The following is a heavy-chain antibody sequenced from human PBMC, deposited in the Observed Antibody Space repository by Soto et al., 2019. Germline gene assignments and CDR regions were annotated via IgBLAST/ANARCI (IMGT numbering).Heavy chain of an antibody. D-gene: IGHD2-2*01. CDR2: INQDGNEK. Sequence: VQVVESGGGLVQPGGSLRLSCAASGFTFSSHWMSWVRQAPGKGLEWVANINQDGNEKYYVDSVKGRFTISRDNAKNSLYLQMNSLRAEDTAVYYCARDMTPAGIAFDYWGQGTLVTVSP. CDR1: GFTFSSHW. J-gene: IGHJ4*02. CDR3: ARDMTPAGIAFDY. V-gene: IGHV3-7*01.